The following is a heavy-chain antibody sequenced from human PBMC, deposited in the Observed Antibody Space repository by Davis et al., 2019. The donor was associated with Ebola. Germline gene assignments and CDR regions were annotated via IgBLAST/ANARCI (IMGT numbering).Heavy chain of an antibody. V-gene: IGHV1-58*01. D-gene: IGHD2-15*01. CDR2: IVVGSGNT. J-gene: IGHJ6*02. Sequence: SVKVSCKASGFTFTSSAVQWVRQARGQRLEWIGWIVVGSGNTNYAQKFQERVTITRDMSTSTAYMELSSLRSEDTAVYYCAADRALCGGGSCYFRMDVWGQGTTVTVSS. CDR3: AADRALCGGGSCYFRMDV. CDR1: GFTFTSSA.